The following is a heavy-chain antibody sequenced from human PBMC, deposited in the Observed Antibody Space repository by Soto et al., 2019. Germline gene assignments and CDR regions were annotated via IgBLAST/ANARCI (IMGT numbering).Heavy chain of an antibody. V-gene: IGHV2-5*02. CDR3: ARHTTTDGYFDY. CDR2: IYWDDDK. J-gene: IGHJ4*02. Sequence: QITLKESGPTLVKPTQTLTLTCTFSGFSLSTSGVGMGWIRQPPGKALEWLALIYWDDDKRYSPSLKSRLTIPKDTSKNQVVLTMTNMDPVDTATYYCARHTTTDGYFDYWGQGTLVTVSS. CDR1: GFSLSTSGVG. D-gene: IGHD1-1*01.